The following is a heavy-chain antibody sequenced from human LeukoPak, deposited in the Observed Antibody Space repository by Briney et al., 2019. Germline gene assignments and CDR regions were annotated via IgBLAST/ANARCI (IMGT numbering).Heavy chain of an antibody. CDR3: ARAPLTNEDY. D-gene: IGHD2-8*01. J-gene: IGHJ4*02. CDR1: GFTFSSYS. Sequence: PGGSLRLSCAASGFTFSSYSMNWVRQAPGKGLVWVSSISSSSSYIYYADSVKGRFTISRDNAKNSLYLQMNSLRAEDTAVYYCARAPLTNEDYWGQGTLVTVSS. CDR2: ISSSSSYI. V-gene: IGHV3-21*01.